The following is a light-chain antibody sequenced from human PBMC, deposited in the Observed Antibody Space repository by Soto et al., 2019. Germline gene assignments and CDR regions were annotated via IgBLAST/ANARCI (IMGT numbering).Light chain of an antibody. CDR3: QQYHNWPLYP. CDR1: QSVSSN. J-gene: IGKJ2*01. V-gene: IGKV3-15*01. Sequence: EIVMTQSPATLSVSPGERATLSCRASQSVSSNLAWYQQKPVQAPRLLLYGASTRATGIPARFSGSGDGTEFPLNSRVLQSEDFAVYYCQQYHNWPLYPLGQGTKLEIK. CDR2: GAS.